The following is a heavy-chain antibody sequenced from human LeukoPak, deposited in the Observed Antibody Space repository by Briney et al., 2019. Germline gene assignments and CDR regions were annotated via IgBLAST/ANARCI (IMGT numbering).Heavy chain of an antibody. J-gene: IGHJ2*01. D-gene: IGHD6-13*01. V-gene: IGHV1-69*05. CDR3: ARVEGIAAAYRAWYFDL. Sequence: ASVKVSCKASGGTFSSYAISWVRQAPGQGLEWMGRIIPIFGAANYAQKFQGRVTITTDESTSTAYMELSSLRSDDTAVYYCARVEGIAAAYRAWYFDLWGRGTLVTVSS. CDR2: IIPIFGAA. CDR1: GGTFSSYA.